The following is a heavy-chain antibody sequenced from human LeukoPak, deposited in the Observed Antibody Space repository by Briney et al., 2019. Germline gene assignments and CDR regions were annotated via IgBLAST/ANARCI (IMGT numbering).Heavy chain of an antibody. D-gene: IGHD6-19*01. Sequence: ASVNVSCKASGYTFTSYYMHWVRQAPGQELEWMGIINPSGGSTSYAQKFQGRVTMTRDTSTSTVYMELSSLRSEDTAVYYCARDPGDIAVAGTDFDYWGQGTLVTVSS. CDR3: ARDPGDIAVAGTDFDY. V-gene: IGHV1-46*01. J-gene: IGHJ4*02. CDR1: GYTFTSYY. CDR2: INPSGGST.